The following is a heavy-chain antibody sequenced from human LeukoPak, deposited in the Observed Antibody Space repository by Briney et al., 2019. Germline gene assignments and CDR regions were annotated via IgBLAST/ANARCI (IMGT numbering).Heavy chain of an antibody. CDR3: ASQPYYYDSSGYSRAEDY. D-gene: IGHD3-22*01. Sequence: SVKVSCKASGGTFSSYAISWVRQALGQGLEWMGGIIPIFGTANYAQKFQGRVTITTDESTSTAYMELSSLRSEDTAVYYCASQPYYYDSSGYSRAEDYWGQGTLVTVSS. J-gene: IGHJ4*02. V-gene: IGHV1-69*05. CDR2: IIPIFGTA. CDR1: GGTFSSYA.